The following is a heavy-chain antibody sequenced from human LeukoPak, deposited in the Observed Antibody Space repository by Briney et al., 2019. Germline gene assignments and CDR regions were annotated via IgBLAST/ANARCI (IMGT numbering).Heavy chain of an antibody. V-gene: IGHV4-31*03. CDR2: IYYSGST. D-gene: IGHD3-10*01. J-gene: IGHJ6*02. CDR3: ARGLWFGEYYYGMDV. CDR1: GGSISSGGYY. Sequence: PSETLSPTCTVSGGSISSGGYYWSWIRQHPGKGLEWIGYIYYSGSTYYNPSLKSRVTISVDTSKNQFSLKLSSVTAADTAVYYCARGLWFGEYYYGMDVWGQGTTVTVSS.